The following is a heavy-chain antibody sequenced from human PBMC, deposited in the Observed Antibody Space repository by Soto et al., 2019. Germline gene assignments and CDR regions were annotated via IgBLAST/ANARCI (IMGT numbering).Heavy chain of an antibody. CDR2: ISAYNGNT. J-gene: IGHJ4*02. CDR1: GYTFTSYG. Sequence: GASVKVSCKASGYTFTSYGISWVRQAPGQGLEWMGWISAYNGNTNYAQKLQGRVTMTTDTSTSTAYMELRSLRSDDTAVYYCARDQTPGLLYYDSRGGYFDYWGQGTLVTVSS. D-gene: IGHD3-22*01. CDR3: ARDQTPGLLYYDSRGGYFDY. V-gene: IGHV1-18*01.